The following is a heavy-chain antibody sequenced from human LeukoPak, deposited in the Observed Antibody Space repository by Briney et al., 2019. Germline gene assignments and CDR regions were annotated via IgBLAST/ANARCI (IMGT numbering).Heavy chain of an antibody. D-gene: IGHD3-10*01. V-gene: IGHV3-9*03. Sequence: GGSLRLSCAASGFTFDDYAMHWVRQAPGKGLEWVSGISWNSGSIGYADSVKGRFTISRDNAKNSLYLQMNSLRAEDMALYYCAKDIGSGSYYQIPVFDYWGQGTLVTVSS. CDR1: GFTFDDYA. CDR2: ISWNSGSI. J-gene: IGHJ4*02. CDR3: AKDIGSGSYYQIPVFDY.